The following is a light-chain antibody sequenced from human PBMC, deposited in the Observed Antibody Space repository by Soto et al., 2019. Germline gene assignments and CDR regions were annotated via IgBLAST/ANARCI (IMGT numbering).Light chain of an antibody. V-gene: IGLV2-14*01. Sequence: QSALTQPASVSGSPGQSITISCTGTSSDIGAYNYVSWYQQYPGKVPKLVIYDVSHRPSGVSNRFSGSKSGNTASLTISGLQAEDEADYYCSSSTTTTSLVVFGGGTKLTVL. J-gene: IGLJ3*02. CDR1: SSDIGAYNY. CDR2: DVS. CDR3: SSSTTTTSLVV.